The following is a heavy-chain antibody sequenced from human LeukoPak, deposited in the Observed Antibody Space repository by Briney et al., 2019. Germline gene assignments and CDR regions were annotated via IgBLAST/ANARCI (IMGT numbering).Heavy chain of an antibody. Sequence: GGSLRLSRAASGFTFDDYTMHWVRQAPGKGLEWVSLISGDGGSTFYADSVKGRFTISRDNSKISLYLQMNSLRTEDTALYYCAKDMHYDSSGYYYVGFDYWGQGTLVTVSS. J-gene: IGHJ4*02. CDR2: ISGDGGST. CDR3: AKDMHYDSSGYYYVGFDY. V-gene: IGHV3-43*02. CDR1: GFTFDDYT. D-gene: IGHD3-22*01.